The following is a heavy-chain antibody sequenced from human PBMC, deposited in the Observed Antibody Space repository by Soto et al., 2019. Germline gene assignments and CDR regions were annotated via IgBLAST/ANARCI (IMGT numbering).Heavy chain of an antibody. D-gene: IGHD3-9*01. CDR3: AHTEDFDCLRSISDAFDI. J-gene: IGHJ3*02. Sequence: FGPTLVNPTQTLTLTCTFSGFSLSTSGVGVGWIRQPPGKALEWLALIYWDDDKRYSPSLKSRLTITKDTSKNQVVLTMTNMDPVDTATYYCAHTEDFDCLRSISDAFDIWGQGTMVTVSS. CDR2: IYWDDDK. CDR1: GFSLSTSGVG. V-gene: IGHV2-5*02.